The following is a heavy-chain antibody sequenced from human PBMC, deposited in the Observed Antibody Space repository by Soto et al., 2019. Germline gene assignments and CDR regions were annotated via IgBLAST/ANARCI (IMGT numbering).Heavy chain of an antibody. J-gene: IGHJ4*02. D-gene: IGHD1-26*01. CDR2: MSYDGRNE. CDR3: AKDGSHNFDY. V-gene: IGHV3-30*18. Sequence: QVQLVESGGGVVQPGRSLRLSCAASGFTFSHYAMHWVRQAPGKGLEWVALMSYDGRNEYYADSVKGRFTISRDNSKNTLYLQMNSLRAEATAVYYCAKDGSHNFDYWGQGTLVTVSS. CDR1: GFTFSHYA.